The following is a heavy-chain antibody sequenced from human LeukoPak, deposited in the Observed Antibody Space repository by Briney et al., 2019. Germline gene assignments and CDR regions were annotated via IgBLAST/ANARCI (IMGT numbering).Heavy chain of an antibody. CDR2: ISDDGGKK. J-gene: IGHJ5*02. CDR1: GFMFSSHG. D-gene: IGHD3-9*01. Sequence: GRSLRLSCAASGFMFSSHGMHWVRQAPGKGLEWVAIISDDGGKKYYADSVKGRFTISRDNSKNTLYLQMNSLRVEDTAVYYCAKGDYYDVLTGRQNWFGPWGQGTLVTVSS. V-gene: IGHV3-30*18. CDR3: AKGDYYDVLTGRQNWFGP.